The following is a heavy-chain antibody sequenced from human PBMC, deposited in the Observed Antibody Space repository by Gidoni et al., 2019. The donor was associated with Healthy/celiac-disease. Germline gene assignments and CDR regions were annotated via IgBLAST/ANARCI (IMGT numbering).Heavy chain of an antibody. CDR3: AREGIAARDYYYGMDV. J-gene: IGHJ6*02. CDR2: IWYDGSNK. CDR1: VFTFSSYG. D-gene: IGHD6-6*01. V-gene: IGHV3-33*01. Sequence: QVQLVESGGGVVQPGRSLRLSCAASVFTFSSYGMHWVRQAPGKGLEWVAVIWYDGSNKYYADSVKGRFTISRDNSKNTLYLQMNSLRAEDTAVYYCAREGIAARDYYYGMDVWGQGTTVTVSS.